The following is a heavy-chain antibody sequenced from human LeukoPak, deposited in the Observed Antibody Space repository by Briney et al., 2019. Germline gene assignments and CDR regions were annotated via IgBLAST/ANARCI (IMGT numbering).Heavy chain of an antibody. V-gene: IGHV3-30*02. D-gene: IGHD6-19*01. CDR1: GFTFSSYG. CDR3: ARVQGGGWPYYFDY. Sequence: GGSLRLSCAASGFTFSSYGMHWVRQAPGRGLEWVAFIRYDGSNKYYADSVKGRFTISRDNSKNTLYLQMNSLRPDDTAVYYCARVQGGGWPYYFDYWGQGTLITVSS. J-gene: IGHJ4*02. CDR2: IRYDGSNK.